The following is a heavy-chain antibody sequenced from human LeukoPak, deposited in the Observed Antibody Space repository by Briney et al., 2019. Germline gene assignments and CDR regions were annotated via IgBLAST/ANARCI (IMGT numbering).Heavy chain of an antibody. CDR3: ARGALISYSYGPFDY. CDR2: IYYSGST. CDR1: GGSISSYY. V-gene: IGHV4-59*01. J-gene: IGHJ4*02. Sequence: PSETLSLTCTVSGGSISSYYWSWIRQPPGKGLEWIGYIYYSGSTNYNPSLKSRVTISVDTSKNQFSLKLSSVTAADTAVYYCARGALISYSYGPFDYWGQGTLVTVSS. D-gene: IGHD5-18*01.